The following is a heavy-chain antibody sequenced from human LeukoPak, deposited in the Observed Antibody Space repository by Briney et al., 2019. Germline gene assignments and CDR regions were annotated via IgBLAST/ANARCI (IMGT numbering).Heavy chain of an antibody. CDR2: IFYSGTT. Sequence: PSETLSLTCTVSGGAISGYYWSWIRQPPGKGLEWIGYIFYSGTTNYNPSLKSRVTISVDTSKNQFSLKLSSVTAADTAVYYCARLYSGYDSSDFDYWGQGTLVTVSS. J-gene: IGHJ4*02. CDR3: ARLYSGYDSSDFDY. D-gene: IGHD5-12*01. V-gene: IGHV4-59*01. CDR1: GGAISGYY.